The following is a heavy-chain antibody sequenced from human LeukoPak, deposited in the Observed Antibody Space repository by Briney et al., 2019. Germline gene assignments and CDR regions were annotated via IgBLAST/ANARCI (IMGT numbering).Heavy chain of an antibody. CDR2: ISYDGSNK. V-gene: IGHV3-30-3*01. D-gene: IGHD3-3*01. J-gene: IGHJ6*02. Sequence: GGSLRLSCAASGFTFSSYAMHWVRQAPGKGLEWVAVISYDGSNKYYADSVKGRFTISRDNSKNTLYLQMNSLRAEDTAVYYCARGTLRFLTPHGMDVWGQGTTVTVSS. CDR3: ARGTLRFLTPHGMDV. CDR1: GFTFSSYA.